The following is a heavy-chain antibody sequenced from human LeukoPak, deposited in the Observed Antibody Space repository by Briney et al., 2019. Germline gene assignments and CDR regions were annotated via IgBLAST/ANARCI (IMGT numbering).Heavy chain of an antibody. V-gene: IGHV3-21*01. D-gene: IGHD3-22*01. CDR1: GFTFSSYS. CDR2: ISSSSSYI. CDR3: ARGSQITMIVVVTQYYFDY. Sequence: KAGGSLRLSCAASGFTFSSYSMNWVRQAPGKGLEWVSSISSSSSYIYYADSVKGRFTISRDNAKNSLYLQMNSLRAEDTAVYYSARGSQITMIVVVTQYYFDYWGQGTLVTVSS. J-gene: IGHJ4*02.